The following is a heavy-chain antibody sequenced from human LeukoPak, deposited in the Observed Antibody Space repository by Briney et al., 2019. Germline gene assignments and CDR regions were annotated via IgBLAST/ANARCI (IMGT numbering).Heavy chain of an antibody. CDR2: IIPIFGTA. D-gene: IGHD3-22*01. CDR1: GGTFSSYA. V-gene: IGHV1-69*13. Sequence: SVTVSRKASGGTFSSYAISWVRQAPGQGLEWMGGIIPIFGTANYAQKFQGRVTITADESTSTAYMELSSLRSEDTAVYYCARDRDTYYYDSSGYAFDYWGQGTLVTVSS. J-gene: IGHJ4*02. CDR3: ARDRDTYYYDSSGYAFDY.